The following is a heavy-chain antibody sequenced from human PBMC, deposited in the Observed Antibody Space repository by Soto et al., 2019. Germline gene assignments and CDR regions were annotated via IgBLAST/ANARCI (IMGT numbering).Heavy chain of an antibody. D-gene: IGHD3-10*01. CDR3: ASLRFTMVGGVEDYYYYGMDV. Sequence: SETLSLTCTVSGGSISSSSYYWGWIRQPPGKGLEWIGSIYYSGSTYFNPSLKSRVTISVDTSKNQFSLKLSSVTAADTAVYYCASLRFTMVGGVEDYYYYGMDVWCQGTTV. J-gene: IGHJ6*02. CDR2: IYYSGST. CDR1: GGSISSSSYY. V-gene: IGHV4-39*01.